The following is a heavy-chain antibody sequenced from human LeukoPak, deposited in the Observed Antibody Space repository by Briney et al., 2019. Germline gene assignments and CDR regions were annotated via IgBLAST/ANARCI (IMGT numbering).Heavy chain of an antibody. CDR1: GGSISSYY. J-gene: IGHJ4*02. CDR3: ARQPILGGSYYEIDY. CDR2: IYYSGST. V-gene: IGHV4-59*08. D-gene: IGHD1-26*01. Sequence: SETLSLTCTVSGGSISSYYWSWIRQPPGKGLEWGGYIYYSGSTNYNPSLKSRVTISVDTSKNQLSLKLSSVTAADTAVYYCARQPILGGSYYEIDYWGQGTLVTVSS.